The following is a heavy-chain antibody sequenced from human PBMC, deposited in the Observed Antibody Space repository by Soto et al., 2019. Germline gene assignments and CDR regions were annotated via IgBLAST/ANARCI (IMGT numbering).Heavy chain of an antibody. Sequence: EVQLVESGGGLVQPGGSLKLSCAASGFTLSGSFIHWVRQASGKGLEWVGRIASKAHNYATAYGRSVEGRFTVSRDDSRNTAYLQMEGLKTEDTAVCFCAGLMDTLFERFDYWGQGILVTVSS. D-gene: IGHD2-8*01. J-gene: IGHJ4*02. CDR1: GFTLSGSF. V-gene: IGHV3-73*02. CDR3: AGLMDTLFERFDY. CDR2: IASKAHNYAT.